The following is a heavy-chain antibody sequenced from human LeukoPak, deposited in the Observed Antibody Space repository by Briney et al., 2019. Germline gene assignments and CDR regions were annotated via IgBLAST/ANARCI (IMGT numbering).Heavy chain of an antibody. Sequence: SETLSLTCTVSGGSINNQYWSWIRQPPGKGLEWIGEINHSGSTNYNPSLKSRVTISVDTSKNQFSLKLSSVTAADTAVYYCAPGGWRLDPWGQGTLVTVSS. D-gene: IGHD3-10*01. CDR3: APGGWRLDP. CDR1: GGSINNQY. CDR2: INHSGST. V-gene: IGHV4-34*01. J-gene: IGHJ5*02.